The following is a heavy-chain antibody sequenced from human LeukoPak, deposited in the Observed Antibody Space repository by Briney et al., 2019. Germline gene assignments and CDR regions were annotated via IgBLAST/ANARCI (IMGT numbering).Heavy chain of an antibody. CDR1: GFTFGDYA. V-gene: IGHV3-49*04. D-gene: IGHD4-17*01. J-gene: IGHJ6*02. Sequence: PGRSLRLSCTASGFTFGDYAMSWVRQAPGKGLEWVGFIRSKAYGGTTEYAASVKGRFTISRDDSKSIAYLQMNSLETEDTAVYYCTRDLLYGDYGGYYYYGMDVWGQGTTVTVSS. CDR2: IRSKAYGGTT. CDR3: TRDLLYGDYGGYYYYGMDV.